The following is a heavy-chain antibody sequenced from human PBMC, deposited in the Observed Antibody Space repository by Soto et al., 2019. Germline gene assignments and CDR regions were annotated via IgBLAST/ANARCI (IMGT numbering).Heavy chain of an antibody. CDR2: IYHSGRA. Sequence: QVQLQESGPGLVKPSGTLSLTCSISGESITNDRWWSWVRQSPGQGLEWIGEIYHSGRAHYNPSLKTRVIISVDKHKNSFSLTLSSVTAADTAVYYCTANGFYALDYWGQGSLVTVSS. CDR3: TANGFYALDY. J-gene: IGHJ4*02. D-gene: IGHD2-2*01. CDR1: GESITNDRW. V-gene: IGHV4-4*02.